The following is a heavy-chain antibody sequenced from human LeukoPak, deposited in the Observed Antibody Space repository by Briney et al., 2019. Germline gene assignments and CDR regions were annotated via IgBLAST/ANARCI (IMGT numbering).Heavy chain of an antibody. Sequence: ASVNVSFKASGYTFTGYYMHWVRQAPGQGLEWMGWINPNSGGTNYAQKFQGRVTMTRDTSISTAYMELSRLRSDDTAVYYCARDYYDSSGYIIDYWGQGTLVTVSS. V-gene: IGHV1-2*02. CDR1: GYTFTGYY. D-gene: IGHD3-22*01. J-gene: IGHJ4*02. CDR2: INPNSGGT. CDR3: ARDYYDSSGYIIDY.